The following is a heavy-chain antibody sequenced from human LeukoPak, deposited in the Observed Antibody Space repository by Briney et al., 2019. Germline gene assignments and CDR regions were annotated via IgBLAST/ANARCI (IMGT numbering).Heavy chain of an antibody. D-gene: IGHD3-22*01. J-gene: IGHJ3*02. V-gene: IGHV1-2*06. Sequence: VASVKVSCKASGYTFTDYYMHWVRQAPGQGLEWMGRINPNSGGTNYAKKFQGRVTMTRDTSISTIYVELSRLRSDDTAVYYCARGEYYYDSQNPAIDAFDILGQGTMVTVSS. CDR3: ARGEYYYDSQNPAIDAFDI. CDR1: GYTFTDYY. CDR2: INPNSGGT.